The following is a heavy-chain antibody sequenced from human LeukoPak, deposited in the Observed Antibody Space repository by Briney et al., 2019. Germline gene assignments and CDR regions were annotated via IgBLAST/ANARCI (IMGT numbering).Heavy chain of an antibody. D-gene: IGHD3-3*01. CDR1: GVTFSSYA. J-gene: IGHJ6*02. Sequence: GGSLRLSCSASGVTFSSYAMHWVRQAPGKGLEYVSAISSNGGSTYYADSAKGRFTISRDNSKNTLYLQMSSLRAEDTAVYCCVKFPSWSNYNHYGMDVWGQGTTVTVSS. CDR2: ISSNGGST. CDR3: VKFPSWSNYNHYGMDV. V-gene: IGHV3-64D*09.